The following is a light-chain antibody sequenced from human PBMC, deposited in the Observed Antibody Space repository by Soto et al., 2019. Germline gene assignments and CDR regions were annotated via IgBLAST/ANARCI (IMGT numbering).Light chain of an antibody. J-gene: IGLJ3*02. CDR1: SGHSSHA. V-gene: IGLV4-69*01. CDR3: QTWGSGSGV. CDR2: LNNDGSH. Sequence: QSVLTQSPSASASLGASVKLTCTLSSGHSSHAIAWHQLQPEKGPRYLMKLNNDGSHSKGDGIPDRFTGSSSGAERYLTISSLQSEDEADYYCQTWGSGSGVFGGGTQLTVL.